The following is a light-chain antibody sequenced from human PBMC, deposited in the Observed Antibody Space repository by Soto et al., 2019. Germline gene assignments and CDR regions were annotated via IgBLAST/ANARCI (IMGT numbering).Light chain of an antibody. CDR1: QSVRSND. Sequence: EIVLTQSPGTLSLSSGERATLSCRASQSVRSNDLAWYQQKPGQAPRLLIYGASSRATGIPDRFGGSGSGTDFTLTISRLDPEDFAVYYCQQYASSPLTFGGGTKVEIK. J-gene: IGKJ4*01. CDR3: QQYASSPLT. V-gene: IGKV3-20*01. CDR2: GAS.